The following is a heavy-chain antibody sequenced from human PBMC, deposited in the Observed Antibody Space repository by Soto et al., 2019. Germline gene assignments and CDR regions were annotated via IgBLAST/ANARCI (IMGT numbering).Heavy chain of an antibody. V-gene: IGHV1-2*04. J-gene: IGHJ6*02. D-gene: IGHD2-8*01. CDR3: ARGHSTDCSNGVCSFFSTRAMDV. CDR1: GYSFTDYH. Sequence: ASVKGSCKASGYSFTDYHIHWVRQAPGQGLEWLGRINPKSGGTSTAQKFQGWVTMTRDRSISTVYMELTRLRSDDTAVYFCARGHSTDCSNGVCSFFSTRAMDVWGQRTTVTGSS. CDR2: INPKSGGT.